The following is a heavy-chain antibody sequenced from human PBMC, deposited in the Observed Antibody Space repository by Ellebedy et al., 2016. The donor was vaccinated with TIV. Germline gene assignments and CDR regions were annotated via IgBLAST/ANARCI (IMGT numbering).Heavy chain of an antibody. CDR2: INPNSGGT. V-gene: IGHV1-2*02. Sequence: AASVKVSCKASGYTFTGYYMHWVRQAPGQGLEWMGWINPNSGGTNYAQKFQGRVTMTRDTSISTAYMELSRLRSDDTAVYYCARGRYYDSSGYLYNWFDPWGQGTLVTVSS. D-gene: IGHD3-22*01. J-gene: IGHJ5*02. CDR1: GYTFTGYY. CDR3: ARGRYYDSSGYLYNWFDP.